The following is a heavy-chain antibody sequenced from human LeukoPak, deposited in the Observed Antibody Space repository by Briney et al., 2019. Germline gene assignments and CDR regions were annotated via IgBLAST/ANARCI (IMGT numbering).Heavy chain of an antibody. CDR3: AKAAYDSSGSWYYFDY. CDR2: IIGGAGGT. CDR1: GFSFSSHG. J-gene: IGHJ4*02. Sequence: GGSLRLSCAASGFSFSSHGMSWVRQAPGKGLEWVSGIIGGAGGTYYADSVKGRFTISRDNSKNTLYLQMNSLRPEDTAVYYCAKAAYDSSGSWYYFDYWGQGTLVTVSS. D-gene: IGHD3-22*01. V-gene: IGHV3-23*01.